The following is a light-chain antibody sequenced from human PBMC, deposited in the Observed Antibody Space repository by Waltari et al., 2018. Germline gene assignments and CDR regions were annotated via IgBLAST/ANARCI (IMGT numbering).Light chain of an antibody. CDR1: RSVHNTF. CDR2: STS. CDR3: QQFGGSPMYT. J-gene: IGKJ2*01. V-gene: IGKV3-20*01. Sequence: EVVLTQSPATLSVSPGGGATLSCRASRSVHNTFLAWYQHKPGQAPRLLIYSTSTRATGVPDRFTGSGSVTDFTLTITSVEPGDSAVYYCQQFGGSPMYTFGQGTTLGI.